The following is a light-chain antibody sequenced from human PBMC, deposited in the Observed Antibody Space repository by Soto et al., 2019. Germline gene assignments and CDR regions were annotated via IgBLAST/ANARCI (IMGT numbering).Light chain of an antibody. CDR3: QQYEISPPIT. CDR1: QSVSSNY. Sequence: EIVLTQSPATLSLSPGGRATLSCRASQSVSSNYLAWYQQKPGQAPGLLIYDASRRANDIPDRFSGSGSGTDFTLTITRLEPEDFSVYDYQQYEISPPITFGQGTRLEIK. V-gene: IGKV3-20*01. CDR2: DAS. J-gene: IGKJ5*01.